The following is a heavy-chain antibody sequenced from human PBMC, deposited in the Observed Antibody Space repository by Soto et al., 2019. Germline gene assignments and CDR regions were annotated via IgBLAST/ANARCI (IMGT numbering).Heavy chain of an antibody. Sequence: SQTLSLTCAISGDGVSSNSAAWNWIRQPPSRGLEWLGRTYYRSKWYNDYAVSVKSRITINPDTSKNQLSLQLNSVSPEDTAMYYCAREEAVAGRWRCMDVWGQWTTVTVS. V-gene: IGHV6-1*01. CDR1: GDGVSSNSAA. CDR3: AREEAVAGRWRCMDV. CDR2: TYYRSKWYN. J-gene: IGHJ6*02. D-gene: IGHD2-15*01.